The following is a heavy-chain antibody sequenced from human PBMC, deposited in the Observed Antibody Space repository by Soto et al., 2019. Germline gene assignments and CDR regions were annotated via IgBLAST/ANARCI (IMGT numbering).Heavy chain of an antibody. CDR2: IYPGDSDT. CDR3: ARHSLGYCSSTSCLYYYYGMDV. CDR1: GYSFTSYW. J-gene: IGHJ6*02. D-gene: IGHD2-2*01. V-gene: IGHV5-51*01. Sequence: GGSLKISCKGSGYSFTSYWIGWVRQMPGKGLEWMGIIYPGDSDTRYSPSFQGQVTISADKSISTAYLQWSSLKASDTAMYYCARHSLGYCSSTSCLYYYYGMDVWGQGTTVTVSS.